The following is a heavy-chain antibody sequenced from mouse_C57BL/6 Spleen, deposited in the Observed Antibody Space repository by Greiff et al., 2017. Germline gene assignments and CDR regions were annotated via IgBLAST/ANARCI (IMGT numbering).Heavy chain of an antibody. CDR3: ARDYYGSSYYFDY. J-gene: IGHJ2*01. V-gene: IGHV1-69*01. CDR1: GYTFTSYW. Sequence: VQLQQPGAELVMPGASVKLSCKASGYTFTSYWMTWVKQRPGQGLEWIGEIDPSDSYTNYNQKFKGKSTLTVDKSSSTAYMQLSSLTSEDSAVYYCARDYYGSSYYFDYWGKGTTLTVSS. D-gene: IGHD1-1*01. CDR2: IDPSDSYT.